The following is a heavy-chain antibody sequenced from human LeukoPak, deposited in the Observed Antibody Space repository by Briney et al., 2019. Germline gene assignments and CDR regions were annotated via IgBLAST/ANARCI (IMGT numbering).Heavy chain of an antibody. V-gene: IGHV3-23*01. CDR3: AKAWGGFASGFPVDY. D-gene: IGHD3-22*01. CDR1: GFAFSSYA. Sequence: PGGSLRLSCAASGFAFSSYAMSWVRQAPRQGLYWVSAISGSGDSTYYADSVKGRFTISRDNSKNTLYLQMNSLRAEDTALYYCAKAWGGFASGFPVDYWGQGALVTVSS. J-gene: IGHJ4*02. CDR2: ISGSGDST.